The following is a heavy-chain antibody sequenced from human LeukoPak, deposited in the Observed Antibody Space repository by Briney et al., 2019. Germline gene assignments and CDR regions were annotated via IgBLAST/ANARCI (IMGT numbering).Heavy chain of an antibody. D-gene: IGHD4-23*01. CDR1: GYIFTGYY. CDR3: ARDNSVEDTAWWFDP. V-gene: IGHV1-46*01. Sequence: GASVKVSCKASGYIFTGYYMYWVRQAPGQGLEWMGIINPSGGSTSYAQKFQGRVTMTRDMSTSTVYMELSSLRSEDTAVYYCARDNSVEDTAWWFDPWGQGTLVTVSS. CDR2: INPSGGST. J-gene: IGHJ5*02.